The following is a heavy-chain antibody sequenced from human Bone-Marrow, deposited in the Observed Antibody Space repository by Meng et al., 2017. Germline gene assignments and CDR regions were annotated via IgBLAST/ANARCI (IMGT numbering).Heavy chain of an antibody. D-gene: IGHD2-21*02. Sequence: LSLTCAASGFTFSSYSMNWVRQAPGKGLEWVSSISSSSYIYYADSVKGRFTISRDNAKNSLYLQMNSLRAEDTAVYYCASYGGDSTDYWGQGTLVTVSS. CDR1: GFTFSSYS. CDR2: ISSSSYI. CDR3: ASYGGDSTDY. J-gene: IGHJ4*02. V-gene: IGHV3-21*01.